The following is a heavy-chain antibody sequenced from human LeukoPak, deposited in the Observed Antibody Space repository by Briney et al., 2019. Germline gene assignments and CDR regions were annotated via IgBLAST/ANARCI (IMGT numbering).Heavy chain of an antibody. J-gene: IGHJ4*02. CDR3: ARGLASGYPPIPFDY. CDR2: IIDTGST. CDR1: GGSFSGYY. D-gene: IGHD3-3*01. V-gene: IGHV4-34*12. Sequence: SETLSLTCAVYGGSFSGYYWTWIRQPPGKGLEWIGEIIDTGSTKYNSSLKSRVTISVDTSKNQFSLSLDSVTAAVTAVYYCARGLASGYPPIPFDYWGQGTLVTVSS.